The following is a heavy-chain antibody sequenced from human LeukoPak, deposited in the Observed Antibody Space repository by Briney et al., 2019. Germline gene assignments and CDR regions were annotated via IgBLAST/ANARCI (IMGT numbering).Heavy chain of an antibody. CDR1: GGSISSYY. J-gene: IGHJ5*02. CDR2: IYNSGST. Sequence: KPSETLSPTCTVSGGSISSYYWSWIRQPAGKELEWIGRIYNSGSTNYNPSLKSRVTMSVDTSKNQFSLKLSSVTAADTAVYYCARDILGYCSSTSCPTRWFDPWGQGTLVTVSS. V-gene: IGHV4-4*07. CDR3: ARDILGYCSSTSCPTRWFDP. D-gene: IGHD2-2*01.